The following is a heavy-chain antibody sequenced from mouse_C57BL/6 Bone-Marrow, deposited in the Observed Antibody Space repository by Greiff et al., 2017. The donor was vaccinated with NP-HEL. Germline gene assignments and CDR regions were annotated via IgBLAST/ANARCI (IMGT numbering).Heavy chain of an antibody. CDR2: IHPNSGST. CDR3: APPFYGSSYGYFDV. J-gene: IGHJ1*03. D-gene: IGHD1-1*01. Sequence: VQLQQPGAELVKPGASVKLSCKASGYTFTSYWMHWVKQRPGQGLEWIGMIHPNSGSTNYNEKFKSKATLTVDKSSSTAYMQLSSLTSEDSAVYYCAPPFYGSSYGYFDVWGTGTTVTVSS. V-gene: IGHV1-64*01. CDR1: GYTFTSYW.